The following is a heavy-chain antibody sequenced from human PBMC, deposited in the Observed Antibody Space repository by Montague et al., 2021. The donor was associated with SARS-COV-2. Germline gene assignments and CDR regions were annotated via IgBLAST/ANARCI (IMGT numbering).Heavy chain of an antibody. CDR2: VNPGGSN. CDR1: GASFSDYY. V-gene: IGHV4-34*01. Sequence: SETLSLTCAVYGASFSDYYWTWVRQAPGEGLAWIGEVNPGGSNNXNPSLMSRVSISVDTSKSQFSLTLRSVTAADSAIYYCARGSTSSWTQKIRENRRISLATSYFHYLGMDVWGQGTTVVVSS. J-gene: IGHJ6*02. D-gene: IGHD6-13*01. CDR3: ARGSTSSWTQKIRENRRISLATSYFHYLGMDV.